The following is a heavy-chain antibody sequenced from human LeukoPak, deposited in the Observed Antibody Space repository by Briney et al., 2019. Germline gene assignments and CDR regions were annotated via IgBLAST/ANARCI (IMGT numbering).Heavy chain of an antibody. J-gene: IGHJ3*02. V-gene: IGHV1-69*05. Sequence: ASVKVSCKASGGSFSSHAISWLRQVPGQLLEWLGQTIPIYRATNYGQKFQDRVTIPTVDSPSTAHMELNHLRPCDTALYSCARDARFCGNTRCYPAFDIWGQGTIVIVCS. CDR2: TIPIYRAT. CDR3: ARDARFCGNTRCYPAFDI. CDR1: GGSFSSHA. D-gene: IGHD2-2*01.